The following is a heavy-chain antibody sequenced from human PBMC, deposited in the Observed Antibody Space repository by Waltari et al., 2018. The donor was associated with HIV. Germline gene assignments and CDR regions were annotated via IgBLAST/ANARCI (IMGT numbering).Heavy chain of an antibody. V-gene: IGHV3-23*01. CDR3: AKDAYNWNDPHYCDY. Sequence: EVQLMESGGGLVQPGGSLRLSCAASGFTFSDYAVTWVRQAPGKGLEWVSTISNSGDNTYYADSVKGRFTISRDNSKNALYLQMISLRAEDTAVYFCAKDAYNWNDPHYCDYWGQGTLVTVSS. CDR1: GFTFSDYA. CDR2: ISNSGDNT. J-gene: IGHJ4*02. D-gene: IGHD1-20*01.